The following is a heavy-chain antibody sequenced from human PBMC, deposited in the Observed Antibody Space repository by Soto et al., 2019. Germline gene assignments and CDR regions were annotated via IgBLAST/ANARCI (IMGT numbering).Heavy chain of an antibody. D-gene: IGHD3-3*01. V-gene: IGHV1-69*06. Sequence: QVQLVQSGAEVKKPGSSVKVSCKASGGTFSSYAISWVRQAPGQGLEWRGGIIPIFGTANYAQTFQGRVTITADKSPSTAYMELSSLRSEDTAVYYCARDRAPYYDFWSAYLNWGQGTLVTVSS. J-gene: IGHJ4*02. CDR2: IIPIFGTA. CDR3: ARDRAPYYDFWSAYLN. CDR1: GGTFSSYA.